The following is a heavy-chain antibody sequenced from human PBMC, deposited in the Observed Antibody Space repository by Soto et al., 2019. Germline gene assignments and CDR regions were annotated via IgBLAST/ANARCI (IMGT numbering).Heavy chain of an antibody. D-gene: IGHD2-2*01. J-gene: IGHJ6*02. CDR1: GFTFSYYT. Sequence: EVQMLESGGGLVQPGGSLRLSCVASGFTFSYYTMSWVRQAPGKGLEWVSGIRNSGDTIYYADSVKGRFTISRDNFKNTLYLQMNSLRADDTAVYYCADAVPAPTHYYYYDMDVWGQGNTVTVSS. CDR2: IRNSGDTI. CDR3: ADAVPAPTHYYYYDMDV. V-gene: IGHV3-23*01.